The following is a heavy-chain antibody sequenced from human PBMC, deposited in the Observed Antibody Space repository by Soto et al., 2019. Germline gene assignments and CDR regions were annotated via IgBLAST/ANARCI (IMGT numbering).Heavy chain of an antibody. CDR2: ISAYNGNT. J-gene: IGHJ4*02. D-gene: IGHD1-26*01. V-gene: IGHV1-18*01. Sequence: QVQLVQSGADVKKPGASVKVSCKASGYTFTSYGISWVRQAPGQGLEWMGWISAYNGNTNYAQKSQGRVSMTTDTYTSTDCLELRSLRSHGTAVYYCARGSVVRVTSFDYWGQGTLVSVSS. CDR3: ARGSVVRVTSFDY. CDR1: GYTFTSYG.